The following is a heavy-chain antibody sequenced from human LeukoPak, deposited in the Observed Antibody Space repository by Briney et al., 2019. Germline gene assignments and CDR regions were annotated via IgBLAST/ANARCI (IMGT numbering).Heavy chain of an antibody. V-gene: IGHV3-48*04. Sequence: GGSLRLSCAASGFTFSSYSMNWVRQAPGKGLEWVSYISSSGSTLYYADSVKGRFTISRDNAKNSLYLQMNSLRAEDTAVYYCARDAIAVAGTGIDYWGQGTLVTVSS. J-gene: IGHJ4*02. D-gene: IGHD6-19*01. CDR3: ARDAIAVAGTGIDY. CDR2: ISSSGSTL. CDR1: GFTFSSYS.